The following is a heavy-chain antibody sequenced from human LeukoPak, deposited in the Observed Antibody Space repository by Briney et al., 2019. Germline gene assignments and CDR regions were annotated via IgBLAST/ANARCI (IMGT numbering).Heavy chain of an antibody. Sequence: KTSETLSLTCTVSGGSISSYYWSWIRQPPGKGLEWIGYIYYSGSTNYNPSLKSRVTISVDTSKNQFSLKLSSVTAADTAVYYCARGELLWFGELRGVAWFDPWGQGTLVTVSS. CDR1: GGSISSYY. D-gene: IGHD3-10*01. CDR3: ARGELLWFGELRGVAWFDP. V-gene: IGHV4-59*01. CDR2: IYYSGST. J-gene: IGHJ5*02.